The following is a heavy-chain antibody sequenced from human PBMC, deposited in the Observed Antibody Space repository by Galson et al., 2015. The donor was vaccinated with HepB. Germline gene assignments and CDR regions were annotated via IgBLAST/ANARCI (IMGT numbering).Heavy chain of an antibody. Sequence: SLRLSCAASEFTFSSYAMIWVRQAPGKGLEWVSTVTGSGDSTYYADSVKGRFTISRDNSKNTLYLQMNSLRAEDTATYYCARDRQWPKGWFDSWGQGTLVTVSS. CDR2: VTGSGDST. D-gene: IGHD6-19*01. J-gene: IGHJ5*01. CDR1: EFTFSSYA. CDR3: ARDRQWPKGWFDS. V-gene: IGHV3-23*01.